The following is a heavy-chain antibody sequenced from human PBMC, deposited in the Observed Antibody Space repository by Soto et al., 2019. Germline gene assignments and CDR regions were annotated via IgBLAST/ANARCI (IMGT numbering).Heavy chain of an antibody. D-gene: IGHD6-19*01. CDR2: IRSKSNSYAT. J-gene: IGHJ3*02. CDR3: SAWGYSSGWFSDAFDI. V-gene: IGHV3-73*01. Sequence: GGSLRLSCAASGFTFSGSAMHWVRQASGKGLEWVGRIRSKSNSYATAYAAAVKGRFTISRDDSKNTAYLQVNSLKTEDTAVYYCSAWGYSSGWFSDAFDIWGQGTMVTVSS. CDR1: GFTFSGSA.